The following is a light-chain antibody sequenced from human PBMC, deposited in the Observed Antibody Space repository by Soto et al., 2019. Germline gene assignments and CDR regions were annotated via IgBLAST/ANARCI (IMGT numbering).Light chain of an antibody. J-gene: IGLJ2*01. Sequence: QSVLTQPPSASGTPGQRVTISCSGSSSNIGSNSANWYQQLPGTAPKLLISSNNQRPSGVTDRFSGSKSGTSASLAISGLPSEDEDDYYCATWDDSLNGVLFGGGTKLTVL. V-gene: IGLV1-44*01. CDR1: SSNIGSNS. CDR3: ATWDDSLNGVL. CDR2: SNN.